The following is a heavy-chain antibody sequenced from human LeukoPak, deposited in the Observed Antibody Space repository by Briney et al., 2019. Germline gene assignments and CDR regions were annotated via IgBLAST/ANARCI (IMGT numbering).Heavy chain of an antibody. Sequence: SETLSLTCTVSGGSISSYYWSWIRQPPGKGLEWIGYIYYGGSTNYNPSLKSRVTISVDTSKNQFSLKLSSVTAADTAVYYCARQVAKEGHFDYWGQGTLVTVSS. J-gene: IGHJ4*02. V-gene: IGHV4-59*01. D-gene: IGHD2-15*01. CDR1: GGSISSYY. CDR2: IYYGGST. CDR3: ARQVAKEGHFDY.